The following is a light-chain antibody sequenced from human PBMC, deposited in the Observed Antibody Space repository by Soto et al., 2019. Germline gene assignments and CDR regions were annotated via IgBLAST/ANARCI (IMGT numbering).Light chain of an antibody. CDR1: QSVGSN. J-gene: IGKJ2*01. V-gene: IGKV3-15*01. CDR3: QSYNTWPYT. Sequence: EIVMTQSPATLSVSPGERATLSCWASQSVGSNLAWYQQKPGQAPRLLIFDASTRATGIAARFSGSGSGTEFTLTISSLQSEDFAVYYCQSYNTWPYTFGQGTKLEI. CDR2: DAS.